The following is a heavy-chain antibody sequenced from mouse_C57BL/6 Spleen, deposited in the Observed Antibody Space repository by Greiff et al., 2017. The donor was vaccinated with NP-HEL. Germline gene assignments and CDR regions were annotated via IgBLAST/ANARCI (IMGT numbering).Heavy chain of an antibody. D-gene: IGHD2-1*01. CDR1: GYTFTDYY. V-gene: IGHV1-19*01. CDR3: ARGNYGNYAWYFDV. CDR2: INPYNGGT. Sequence: EVQLQQSGPVLVKPGASVKMSCKASGYTFTDYYMNWVKQSHGKSLEWIGVINPYNGGTSYNQKFKGKATLTVDKSSSTAYMELNSLTSEDSAVYYCARGNYGNYAWYFDVWGTGTTVTVSS. J-gene: IGHJ1*03.